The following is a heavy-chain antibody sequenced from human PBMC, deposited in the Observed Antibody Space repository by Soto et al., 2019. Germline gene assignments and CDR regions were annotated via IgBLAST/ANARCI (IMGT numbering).Heavy chain of an antibody. CDR2: IYYSGST. CDR1: GGTISSWF. J-gene: IGHJ4*02. Sequence: TLSLTCTVSGGTISSWFWSWIRQPPGKGLEWIGYIYYSGSTNCNPSLKSRVTISVDTSKNQFSLKLSSVTAADTAVYYCARRYGTAIDYWGQGTLVTVSS. V-gene: IGHV4-59*08. D-gene: IGHD3-16*01. CDR3: ARRYGTAIDY.